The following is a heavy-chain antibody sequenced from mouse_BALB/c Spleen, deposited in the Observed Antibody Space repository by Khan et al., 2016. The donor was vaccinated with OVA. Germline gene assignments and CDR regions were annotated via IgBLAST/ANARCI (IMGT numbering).Heavy chain of an antibody. CDR1: GFSLSNYG. D-gene: IGHD2-14*01. CDR3: ARGGYKYGEIAY. CDR2: IWRGGNT. J-gene: IGHJ3*01. Sequence: QVQLKQSGPGLVQPSQSLSITCTVSGFSLSNYGVYWVRQSPGKGLEWLGVIWRGGNTDYNAAFMSRLSITKDNSKSQVFFKMNSLQADDTAIYYCARGGYKYGEIAYWGQGTLVTVSA. V-gene: IGHV2-5*01.